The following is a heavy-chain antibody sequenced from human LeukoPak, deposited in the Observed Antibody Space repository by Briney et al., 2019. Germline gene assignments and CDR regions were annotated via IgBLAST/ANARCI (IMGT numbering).Heavy chain of an antibody. CDR2: ISGSDGRT. CDR1: GFTFRTAG. Sequence: GGSLRLSCTASGFTFRTAGMTWVRQVPGKGLDWVSSISGSDGRTYYADSVKGRFTISRDNAKNSLYLQMNSLRAEDTAVYYCARSSGSYRPMGYWGQGTLVTVSS. D-gene: IGHD3-22*01. J-gene: IGHJ4*02. V-gene: IGHV3-23*01. CDR3: ARSSGSYRPMGY.